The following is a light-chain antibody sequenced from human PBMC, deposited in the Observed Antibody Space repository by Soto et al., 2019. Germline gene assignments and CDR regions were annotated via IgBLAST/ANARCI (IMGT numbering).Light chain of an antibody. Sequence: EIVLTQSPGTLSLSPGERATLSCRASQSVSSSYLAWYQQKPGQAPRLLIYGASSRATGITDRFSGSGSGTDFSLTISRLELEDFAVYYCRQYGSSPGYTFGQGTKLEIK. CDR1: QSVSSSY. CDR3: RQYGSSPGYT. J-gene: IGKJ2*01. V-gene: IGKV3-20*01. CDR2: GAS.